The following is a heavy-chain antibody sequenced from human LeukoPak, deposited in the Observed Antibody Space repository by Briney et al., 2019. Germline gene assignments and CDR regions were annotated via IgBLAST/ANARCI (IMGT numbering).Heavy chain of an antibody. D-gene: IGHD3-10*01. Sequence: SVKVCCKDAGGTFSSYSSNWLRQAPRQGLEWMEGIIPLFNTPNYEQKLHRRVTITRDTSTSPVYMELCSLRSEDTAVYYCARGPRISLVRGGQWYHYLDVWGKGTTVTISS. V-gene: IGHV1-69*05. J-gene: IGHJ6*03. CDR1: GGTFSSYS. CDR3: ARGPRISLVRGGQWYHYLDV. CDR2: IIPLFNTP.